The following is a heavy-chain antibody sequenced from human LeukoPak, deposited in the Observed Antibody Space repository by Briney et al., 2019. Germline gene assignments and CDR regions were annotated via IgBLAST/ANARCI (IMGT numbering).Heavy chain of an antibody. D-gene: IGHD3-10*01. J-gene: IGHJ4*02. CDR1: GFTFSSYA. CDR3: AKGVAMGYYGSGSPVDY. CDR2: ISGSVGST. Sequence: GRSLRLACAASGFTFSSYAMHSVRQAPGKGLEWGSAISGSVGSTYYADSVKGRLTISRDNSKNTLYLQMNSLRADDTAVYYCAKGVAMGYYGSGSPVDYRGQGTLVTVSS. V-gene: IGHV3-23*01.